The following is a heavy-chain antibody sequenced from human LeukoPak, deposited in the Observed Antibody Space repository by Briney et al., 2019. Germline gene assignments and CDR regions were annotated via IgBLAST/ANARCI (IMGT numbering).Heavy chain of an antibody. D-gene: IGHD4-17*01. CDR1: GGSLSGYY. V-gene: IGHV4-34*01. CDR2: INHSGST. Sequence: PSETLSLTCAVYGGSLSGYYWSWIRQPPGKGLEWIGEINHSGSTNYNPSLKSRVTISVDTSKNQFSLKLSSVTAADAAVYYCATSSQTTVIDYWGQGTRVTVSS. CDR3: ATSSQTTVIDY. J-gene: IGHJ4*02.